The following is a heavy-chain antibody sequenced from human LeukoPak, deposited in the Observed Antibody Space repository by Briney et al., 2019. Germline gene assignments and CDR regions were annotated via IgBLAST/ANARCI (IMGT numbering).Heavy chain of an antibody. Sequence: PGGSLRLSCAASGFTFSDYYMSWIRQAPGKGLEWVSYISSSGSTIYYADSVKGRFTISRDNAKNSLYLQMNSLRAEDTAVYYCARENRFLEWLLYRYFDYWGQGTLVTVSS. D-gene: IGHD3-3*01. J-gene: IGHJ4*02. CDR2: ISSSGSTI. CDR3: ARENRFLEWLLYRYFDY. CDR1: GFTFSDYY. V-gene: IGHV3-11*01.